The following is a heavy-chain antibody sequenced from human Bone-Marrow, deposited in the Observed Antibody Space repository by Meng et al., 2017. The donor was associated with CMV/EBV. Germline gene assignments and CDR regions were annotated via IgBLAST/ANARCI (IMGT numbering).Heavy chain of an antibody. CDR1: GFTFSSYA. Sequence: GESLKISCAASGFTFSSYAMHWVRQAPGKGLEWVAVISYDGSNKYYADSVKGRFTISRDNSKNTLYLQMNSLRAEDTAVYYCARDPSGEYYFDDWGQGTRVTGSS. CDR2: ISYDGSNK. D-gene: IGHD6-19*01. CDR3: ARDPSGEYYFDD. V-gene: IGHV3-30*04. J-gene: IGHJ4*02.